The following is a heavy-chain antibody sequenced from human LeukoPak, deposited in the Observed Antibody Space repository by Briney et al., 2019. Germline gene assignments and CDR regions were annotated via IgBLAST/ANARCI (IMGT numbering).Heavy chain of an antibody. D-gene: IGHD5-24*01. V-gene: IGHV3-23*01. CDR1: GFTFSSYA. CDR3: ARLYGYNFAVSRKYFDY. J-gene: IGHJ4*02. Sequence: GGSLRLSCAASGFTFSSYAMSWVRQAPGKGLECISGFSGSGGSTYYADSVKGRFTISRDNAKNSLYLQMNSLRAEDTAVYYCARLYGYNFAVSRKYFDYWGQGTLVTVSS. CDR2: FSGSGGST.